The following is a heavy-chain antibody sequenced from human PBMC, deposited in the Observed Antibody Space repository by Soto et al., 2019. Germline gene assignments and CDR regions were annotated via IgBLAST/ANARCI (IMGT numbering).Heavy chain of an antibody. Sequence: SETLALTYGVSGGSIGSRGYTWSWIRQPPGKGLEWIGYIYHSGSTYYNPSLKSRVTISVDRSKNQFSLKLSSVTAADTAVYYCAGGGGRYYYGMDVWGQGATVT. CDR2: IYHSGST. CDR1: GGSIGSRGYT. V-gene: IGHV4-30-2*01. J-gene: IGHJ6*02. D-gene: IGHD3-16*01. CDR3: AGGGGRYYYGMDV.